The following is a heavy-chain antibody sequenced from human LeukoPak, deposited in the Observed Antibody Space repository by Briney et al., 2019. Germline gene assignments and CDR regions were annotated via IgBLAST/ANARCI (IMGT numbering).Heavy chain of an antibody. CDR1: GGSFSGYY. CDR2: IYYSGST. Sequence: PSETLSLTCAVYGGSFSGYYWSWIRQPPGKGLEWIGYIYYSGSTNYNPSLKSRVTISVDTSKNQFSLKLSSVTAADTAVYYCASLGFGELSYWGQGTLVTVSS. CDR3: ASLGFGELSY. J-gene: IGHJ4*02. V-gene: IGHV4-59*01. D-gene: IGHD3-10*01.